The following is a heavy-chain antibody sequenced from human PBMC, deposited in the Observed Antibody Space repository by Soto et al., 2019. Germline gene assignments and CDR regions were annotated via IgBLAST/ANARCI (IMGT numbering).Heavy chain of an antibody. J-gene: IGHJ4*02. CDR1: GGSISSSGYY. Sequence: SETLSLTCTVSGGSISSSGYYWGWIRQPPGKGLEWIGSVSYNGSTYYNPSPNRRVTTTVDTTKNQFSLLQRSATPADTAAYYCGRVSRLWVSFYLDYWAQGTRVPVPQ. D-gene: IGHD3-16*01. CDR2: VSYNGST. V-gene: IGHV4-39*01. CDR3: GRVSRLWVSFYLDY.